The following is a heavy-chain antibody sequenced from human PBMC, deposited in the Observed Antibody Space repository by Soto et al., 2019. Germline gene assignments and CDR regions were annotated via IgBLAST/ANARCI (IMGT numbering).Heavy chain of an antibody. Sequence: PGESLKISCKGSGFSFTSYWIGWVRQMPGKGLEWMGIIYPGDSDTRYSPSFQGQVTISADKSISTAYLQWSSLKASDTAMYYCARRATTVTQTDAFDIWGQGTMVTVSS. V-gene: IGHV5-51*01. J-gene: IGHJ3*02. CDR3: ARRATTVTQTDAFDI. CDR2: IYPGDSDT. D-gene: IGHD4-17*01. CDR1: GFSFTSYW.